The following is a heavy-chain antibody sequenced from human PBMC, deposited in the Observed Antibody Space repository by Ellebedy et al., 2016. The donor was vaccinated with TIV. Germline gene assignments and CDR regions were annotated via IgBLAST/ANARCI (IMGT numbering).Heavy chain of an antibody. CDR1: GFTFDDYA. V-gene: IGHV3-9*01. Sequence: SLKISXVASGFTFDDYAMHWVRQGAAKGLEWVSAISWNGGSIGYRDSVKGRFTISRDNSKNTLYLQMNSLIADDTAVYYCAKDLNSVYRPFDSWGQGTLVTVSS. CDR2: ISWNGGSI. D-gene: IGHD3-22*01. J-gene: IGHJ5*01. CDR3: AKDLNSVYRPFDS.